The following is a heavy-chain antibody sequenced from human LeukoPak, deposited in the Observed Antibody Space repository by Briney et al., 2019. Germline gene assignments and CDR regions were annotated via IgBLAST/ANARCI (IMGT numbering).Heavy chain of an antibody. CDR1: GGSFSGYY. Sequence: SETLSLTCAVYGGSFSGYYWSWIRQPPGKGLEWIGEINHSGSTNYNPSLKSRVTISVDTSKNQFSLKLSSVTAADTAVYYCAGSDFDYGGNRPVDYWGQGTLVTVSS. CDR2: INHSGST. D-gene: IGHD4-23*01. V-gene: IGHV4-34*01. J-gene: IGHJ4*02. CDR3: AGSDFDYGGNRPVDY.